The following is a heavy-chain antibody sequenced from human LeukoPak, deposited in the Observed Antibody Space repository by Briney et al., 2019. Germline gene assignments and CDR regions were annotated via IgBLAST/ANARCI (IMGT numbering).Heavy chain of an antibody. D-gene: IGHD3-9*01. V-gene: IGHV3-20*04. J-gene: IGHJ3*02. Sequence: GGSLRLSCAASGFTFDDYGMSWVRQAPGKGLEWVSGINWNGDSTGYADSVKGRFTISRDNAKNSLYLQMNSLRAEDTAVYYCATRHWSYYDILTGYYRSEANAFDIWGQGTMVTVSS. CDR3: ATRHWSYYDILTGYYRSEANAFDI. CDR1: GFTFDDYG. CDR2: INWNGDST.